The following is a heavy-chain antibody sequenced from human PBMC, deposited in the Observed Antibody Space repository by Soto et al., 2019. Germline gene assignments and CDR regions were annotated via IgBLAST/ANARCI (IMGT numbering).Heavy chain of an antibody. CDR1: GYTFTTYG. V-gene: IGHV1-18*04. CDR3: ARDGERDTGLNFYYYLHGMDA. CDR2: ISPYNGTT. D-gene: IGHD1-1*01. J-gene: IGHJ6*02. Sequence: ASVKVSCKASGYTFTTYGISWVRQAPGQGLEWMGWISPYNGTTKYAERFQGEMTMTTDTATSTAYMDLRSLRSDDTAVYYCARDGERDTGLNFYYYLHGMDAWGQGTRVTVSS.